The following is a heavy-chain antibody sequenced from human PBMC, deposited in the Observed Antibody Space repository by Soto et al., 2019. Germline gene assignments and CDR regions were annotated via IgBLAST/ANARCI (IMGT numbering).Heavy chain of an antibody. J-gene: IGHJ4*02. D-gene: IGHD2-15*01. Sequence: QLQLQESGPGLVKPSETLSLTCTVSGGSISSSSYYWGWIRQPPGKGLEWIGSIYYSGSTSYNPSPKSRVTISVDTSKNQFSLKLSAVTDADTAVYYYARHGAKLDPGYCRGGSCYGFDYWGQGTLVTVSS. CDR2: IYYSGST. V-gene: IGHV4-39*01. CDR1: GGSISSSSYY. CDR3: ARHGAKLDPGYCRGGSCYGFDY.